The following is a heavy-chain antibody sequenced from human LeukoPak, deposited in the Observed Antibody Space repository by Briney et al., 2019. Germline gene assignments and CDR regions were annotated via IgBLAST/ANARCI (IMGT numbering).Heavy chain of an antibody. V-gene: IGHV1-24*01. CDR3: ATDISCSSTSCYRGWFDP. J-gene: IGHJ5*02. D-gene: IGHD2-2*01. CDR2: FDPEDGET. CDR1: GCTLTELS. Sequence: ASVKVSCKVSGCTLTELSMHWVRQAPGKGLEWMGGFDPEDGETIYAQKFQGRVTMTEDTSTDTAYMELSSLRSEDTAVYYCATDISCSSTSCYRGWFDPWGQGTLVTVSS.